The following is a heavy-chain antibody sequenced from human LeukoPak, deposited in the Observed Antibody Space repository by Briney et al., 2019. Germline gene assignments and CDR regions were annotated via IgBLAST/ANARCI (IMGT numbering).Heavy chain of an antibody. J-gene: IGHJ3*01. Sequence: KPSETLSLTCTVSGGSISSYYWSWIRQPPGKGLEYIGYIYYSGNTNSNPSLNRRATISVDTSKNQFSLKLSSVTAADTAVYYCARRGSGASLEYYFDLWGQGTMVTVSS. D-gene: IGHD2/OR15-2a*01. CDR2: IYYSGNT. CDR1: GGSISSYY. V-gene: IGHV4-59*08. CDR3: ARRGSGASLEYYFDL.